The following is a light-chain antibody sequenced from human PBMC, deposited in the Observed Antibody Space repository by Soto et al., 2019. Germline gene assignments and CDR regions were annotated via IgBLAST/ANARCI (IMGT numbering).Light chain of an antibody. CDR1: SGSVSTSYY. J-gene: IGLJ3*02. V-gene: IGLV8-61*01. CDR2: STN. Sequence: QTVVTQEPSFSVSPGGTVTLTCGLSSGSVSTSYYPSWYQQTPGQAPRTLIYSTNTRSSGVPDRFSGSILGNKAALTITGAQADDESDYYCVLYMGSGISNVFGVGTKVTVL. CDR3: VLYMGSGISNV.